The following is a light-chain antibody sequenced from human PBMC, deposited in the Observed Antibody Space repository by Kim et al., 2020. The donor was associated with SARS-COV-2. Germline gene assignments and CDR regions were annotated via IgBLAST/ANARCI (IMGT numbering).Light chain of an antibody. CDR3: QQYRTWPL. CDR2: GAT. J-gene: IGKJ2*01. Sequence: EIVMTQSPPTLSVSPGDRATLSCRASQDITNSLAWYQQKPGQAPRLLIYGATTRATGVPVRFSGRQSGTEFTLTISSLQSDDFAVYYCQQYRTWPLFGPGTKLEI. CDR1: QDITNS. V-gene: IGKV3-15*01.